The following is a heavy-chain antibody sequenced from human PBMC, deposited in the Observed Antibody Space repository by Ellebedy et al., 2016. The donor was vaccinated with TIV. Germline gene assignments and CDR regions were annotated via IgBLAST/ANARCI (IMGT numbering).Heavy chain of an antibody. CDR3: ARAYSNAWYEDY. Sequence: GESLKISCKNSGYSFTSLRVASVRQTPGKGLEWVGIIYPCDSEARYSPSFEGQVTISVDKSIDTAYLEWSSLKASDTAVYYCARAYSNAWYEDYWGQGTLVTVSS. J-gene: IGHJ4*01. CDR2: IYPCDSEA. D-gene: IGHD3-16*01. CDR1: GYSFTSLR. V-gene: IGHV5-51*01.